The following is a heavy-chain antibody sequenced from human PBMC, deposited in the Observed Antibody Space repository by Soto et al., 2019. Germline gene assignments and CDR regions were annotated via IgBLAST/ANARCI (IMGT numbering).Heavy chain of an antibody. CDR3: AKGYVWGSHRPSMDV. J-gene: IGHJ6*02. CDR2: ISSSGTTI. V-gene: IGHV3-11*01. D-gene: IGHD3-16*02. CDR1: GFTFNDYY. Sequence: QGQLGESGGGLAKPGGSLRLSCAASGFTFNDYYMSWIRQAPGKGLEWVSYISSSGTTIYYADSVKGRFTISRDNARNSLFLQMSSLRAEDTAVYYCAKGYVWGSHRPSMDVWGHGTTVIVSS.